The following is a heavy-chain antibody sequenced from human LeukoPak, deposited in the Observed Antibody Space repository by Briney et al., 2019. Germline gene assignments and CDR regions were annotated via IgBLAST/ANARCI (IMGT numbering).Heavy chain of an antibody. CDR1: GFTFGDYA. J-gene: IGHJ6*02. CDR2: IRSKAYGGTT. D-gene: IGHD3-3*01. V-gene: IGHV3-49*03. CDR3: TRDDYDFCSGYLVPYGMDV. Sequence: GGSLRLSCTASGFTFGDYAMSWFRQAPGKGLEWVGFIRSKAYGGTTEYAASVKGRFTISRDDSKSIAYLQMNSLKTEDTAVYYRTRDDYDFCSGYLVPYGMDVWGQGTTVTVSS.